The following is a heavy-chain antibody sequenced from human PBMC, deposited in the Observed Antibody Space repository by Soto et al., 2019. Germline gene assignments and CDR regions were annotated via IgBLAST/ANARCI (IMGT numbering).Heavy chain of an antibody. Sequence: PSETLSLTCTVSGGSISSNYWTWIRQPPGKGLEWIGYVYNSGSTNYNPSLKSRVTISEDTSKSQFSLKVNSMTAADTAVYYCERYRREAVAGYTLDNWGQGTLVTVYS. CDR1: GGSISSNY. J-gene: IGHJ4*02. D-gene: IGHD6-13*01. CDR3: ERYRREAVAGYTLDN. V-gene: IGHV4-59*01. CDR2: VYNSGST.